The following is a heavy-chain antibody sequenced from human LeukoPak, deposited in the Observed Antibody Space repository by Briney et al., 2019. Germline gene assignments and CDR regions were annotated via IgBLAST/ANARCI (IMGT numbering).Heavy chain of an antibody. CDR1: GGTFSSYA. D-gene: IGHD6-6*01. Sequence: ASVTVSCTASGGTFSSYAISWVRQAPGPGLEWMGRIIPIFGIANYDQKFQGRVTITADKSTSTAYMELSSLRSEDTAVYYCASGGSATSAARHNWFDSWGQGTLVTVSS. CDR2: IIPIFGIA. CDR3: ASGGSATSAARHNWFDS. V-gene: IGHV1-69*04. J-gene: IGHJ5*01.